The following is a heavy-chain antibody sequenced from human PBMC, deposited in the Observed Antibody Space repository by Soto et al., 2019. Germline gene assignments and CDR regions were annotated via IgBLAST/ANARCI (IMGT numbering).Heavy chain of an antibody. Sequence: QITLKESGPTVVKPTQTLTLTCTFSGFSLSTSGVGVGWIRQPPGKALEWLALLYWDDDKRYSPSLKTRLTINKDTPRNQVVLTMTNMDPVDTGTYYCAFRQEYRGSWVSGWFDPWGQGTLVTVSS. CDR2: LYWDDDK. J-gene: IGHJ5*02. CDR3: AFRQEYRGSWVSGWFDP. V-gene: IGHV2-5*02. CDR1: GFSLSTSGVG. D-gene: IGHD6-13*01.